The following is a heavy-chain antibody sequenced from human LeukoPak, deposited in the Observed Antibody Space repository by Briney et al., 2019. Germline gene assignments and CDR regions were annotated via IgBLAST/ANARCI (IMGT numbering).Heavy chain of an antibody. CDR3: ARTSGSIPPYEFFDY. CDR1: GGSISSYY. Sequence: SETLSLTCTVSGGSISSYYWSWIRQPAGKGLEWIGRIYTSGSTNYNPSLKSRVTMSVDTSKNQFSPKLSSVTAADTAVYYCARTSGSIPPYEFFDYWGQGTLVTVSS. V-gene: IGHV4-4*07. J-gene: IGHJ4*02. D-gene: IGHD1-26*01. CDR2: IYTSGST.